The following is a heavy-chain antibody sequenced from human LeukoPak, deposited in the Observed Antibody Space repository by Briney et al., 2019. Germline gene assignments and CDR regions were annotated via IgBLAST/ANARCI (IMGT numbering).Heavy chain of an antibody. CDR3: GRGDFGDTDVFRL. V-gene: IGHV4-4*07. CDR2: IYISGRT. J-gene: IGHJ4*02. Sequence: SETLSLTCTISGGFISGYYWSWLRQPAGKGLEWIGRIYISGRTTYNPSLESRVTMSVDTSKNRFSLNLRSVTAADTAVYYCGRGDFGDTDVFRLWGQGTLVSVSS. CDR1: GGFISGYY. D-gene: IGHD4-17*01.